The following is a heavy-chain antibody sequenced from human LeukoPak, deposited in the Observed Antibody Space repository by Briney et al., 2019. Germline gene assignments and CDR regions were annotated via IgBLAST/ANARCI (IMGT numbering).Heavy chain of an antibody. CDR3: ARAPSEIGGYYPEYFRH. Sequence: GGSLRLSCAASGFTFSTYWMHWVRQAPGKGPVWVSRIKSDGSTNYADSVKGRFTIPRDNAKNTVSLQMNSLRAEDTGVYYCARAPSEIGGYYPEYFRHWGQGTLVTVSS. D-gene: IGHD3-22*01. V-gene: IGHV3-74*01. J-gene: IGHJ1*01. CDR1: GFTFSTYW. CDR2: IKSDGST.